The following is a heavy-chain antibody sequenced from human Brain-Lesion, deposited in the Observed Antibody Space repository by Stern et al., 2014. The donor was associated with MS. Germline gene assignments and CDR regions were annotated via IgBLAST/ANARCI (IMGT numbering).Heavy chain of an antibody. V-gene: IGHV4-61*02. Sequence: QVQLQESGPGLVKPSQTLSLTCTVSGGSVGSGSYDWSWIRQPAGKGLEWIGRIYTPGSTYYNPPLKSRASLSNATSNNQFPLKLPSGTAADTAVYYCARDKEDTNMAFRYFDNWGQGTLVTVSS. CDR2: IYTPGST. D-gene: IGHD5-18*01. CDR1: GGSVGSGSYD. CDR3: ARDKEDTNMAFRYFDN. J-gene: IGHJ4*02.